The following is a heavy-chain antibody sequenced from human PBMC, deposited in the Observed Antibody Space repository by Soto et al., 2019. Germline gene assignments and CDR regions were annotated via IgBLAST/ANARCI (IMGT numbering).Heavy chain of an antibody. J-gene: IGHJ6*02. V-gene: IGHV3-33*01. CDR3: ARGDGYTYYYSYYRLDV. D-gene: IGHD5-12*01. CDR1: GFTFSSYG. CDR2: IWYDGSNK. Sequence: WGSLRLSCAASGFTFSSYGMHWVRQAPCKWLEWVAVIWYDGSNKYYADSVKGRFTISRDNSKNTLYLQMNSLRAEDKAVYYCARGDGYTYYYSYYRLDVWGQGTTVTVSS.